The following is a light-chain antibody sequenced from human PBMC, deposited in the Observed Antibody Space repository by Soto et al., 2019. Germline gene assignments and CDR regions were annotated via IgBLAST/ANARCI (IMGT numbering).Light chain of an antibody. CDR3: QQHSGSSLT. CDR1: QSVSSNY. Sequence: EIVLTQSPGTLSLSPGEEATLSCRASQSVSSNYFARYQQKPGQAPRLLIYGTPRRAICIPDRFSGSGSGTDFSLTISRLEPEDFEMYFCQQHSGSSLTFGGGSRVEIK. CDR2: GTP. V-gene: IGKV3-20*01. J-gene: IGKJ4*01.